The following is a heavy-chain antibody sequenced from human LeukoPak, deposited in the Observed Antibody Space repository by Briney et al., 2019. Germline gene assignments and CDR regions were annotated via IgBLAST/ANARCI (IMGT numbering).Heavy chain of an antibody. V-gene: IGHV1-69*01. Sequence: SVKVSCKASGGTFSSYAISWVRQAPGQGLEWMGGIIPIFGTANYAQKFQGRVTITVDESTSTAYMELSSLRSEDTAVYYCARDCEESTTGTTGFDYWGQGTLVTVSS. D-gene: IGHD1-1*01. CDR3: ARDCEESTTGTTGFDY. J-gene: IGHJ4*02. CDR1: GGTFSSYA. CDR2: IIPIFGTA.